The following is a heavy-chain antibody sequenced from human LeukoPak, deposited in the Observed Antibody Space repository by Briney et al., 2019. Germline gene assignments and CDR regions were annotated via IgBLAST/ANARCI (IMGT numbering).Heavy chain of an antibody. D-gene: IGHD6-19*01. CDR1: GGSISSYY. CDR2: IYYSGST. J-gene: IGHJ6*02. V-gene: IGHV4-59*08. CDR3: AGLVAGTYMDV. Sequence: SETLSLTCTVSGGSISSYYWSWIRQPPGKGLEWIGYIYYSGSTNYNPSLKSRVTISVDTSKNQFSLKLSSVTAADTAVYYCAGLVAGTYMDVWGQGTTVTVSS.